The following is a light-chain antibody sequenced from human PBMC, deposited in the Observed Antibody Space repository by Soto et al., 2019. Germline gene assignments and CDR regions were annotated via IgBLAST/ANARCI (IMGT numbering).Light chain of an antibody. CDR1: QDISVY. CDR2: SAS. Sequence: DIQMTQSPSSLSASVGDRVTITCRASQDISVYLAWYQQKPGKVPKLLIYSASTLQSGVPSRFSGSGSGTDFTLTSSSLQPEDGATYYCQKFNTAPLTFGQGTRLEIK. CDR3: QKFNTAPLT. V-gene: IGKV1-27*01. J-gene: IGKJ5*01.